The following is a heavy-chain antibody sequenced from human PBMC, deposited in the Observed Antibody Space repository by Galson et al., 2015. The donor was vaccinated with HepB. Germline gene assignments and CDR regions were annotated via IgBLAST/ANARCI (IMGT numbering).Heavy chain of an antibody. J-gene: IGHJ6*02. CDR3: ARDQGVGSGSYYYYYYGMDV. V-gene: IGHV1-3*01. CDR2: INAGNGNT. Sequence: SVKVSCKASGYTFTSYAMHWVRQAPGQRLEWMGWINAGNGNTKYSQKFQGRVTITRDTSASTAYMELSSLRSEDTAVYYCARDQGVGSGSYYYYYYGMDVWGQGTTVTVSS. CDR1: GYTFTSYA. D-gene: IGHD3-10*01.